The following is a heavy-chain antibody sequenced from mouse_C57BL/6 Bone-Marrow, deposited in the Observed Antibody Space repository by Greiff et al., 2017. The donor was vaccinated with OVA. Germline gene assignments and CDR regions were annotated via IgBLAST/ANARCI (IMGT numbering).Heavy chain of an antibody. J-gene: IGHJ2*01. CDR3: AREEGDY. CDR2: IDPSDSYT. CDR1: GFTFTSYW. Sequence: QVQLQQPGAELVKPGASVQLSCKASGFTFTSYWLQWVKQRPGQCLEWIGEIDPSDSYTNYNQKFKGKATLTVDTSSSTAYMQLSSLTAEDSAVYYCAREEGDYWGQGTTLTVSS. V-gene: IGHV1-50*01.